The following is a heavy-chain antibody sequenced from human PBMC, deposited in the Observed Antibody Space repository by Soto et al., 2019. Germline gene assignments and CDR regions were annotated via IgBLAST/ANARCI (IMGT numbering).Heavy chain of an antibody. J-gene: IGHJ4*02. CDR3: ARALSSKPGLYFDQ. Sequence: SETLSLTCTVSGDSISSYYWSWIRQPAGKGMEWIGRIHATENTNYNPSRKSRVTMSIDTSNSHFSLKLTSLTAADTAVYYCARALSSKPGLYFDQWGQGTLVTVSS. CDR1: GDSISSYY. V-gene: IGHV4-4*07. D-gene: IGHD6-6*01. CDR2: IHATENT.